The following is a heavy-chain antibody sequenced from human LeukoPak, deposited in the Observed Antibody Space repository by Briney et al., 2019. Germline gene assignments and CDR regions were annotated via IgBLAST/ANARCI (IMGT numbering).Heavy chain of an antibody. CDR3: AKDRRIIVVVPAAINYYYGMDV. CDR2: ISYDGSNK. D-gene: IGHD2-2*01. V-gene: IGHV3-30*18. J-gene: IGHJ6*04. CDR1: GFTFSSYG. Sequence: PGRSLRLSCAASGFTFSSYGMHWVRQAPGKGLEWGAVISYDGSNKYYADSVKGRFTISRDNSKNTLYLQMNSLRAEDTAVYYCAKDRRIIVVVPAAINYYYGMDVWGKGTTVTVSS.